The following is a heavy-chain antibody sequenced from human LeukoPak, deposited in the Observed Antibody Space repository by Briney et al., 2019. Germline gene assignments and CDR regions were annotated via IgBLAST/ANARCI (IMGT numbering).Heavy chain of an antibody. CDR1: GYTFTGYY. V-gene: IGHV1-2*02. Sequence: ASVKVSCKASGYTFTGYYMHWVRQAPGQGLEWMGWINPNSGGTNYAQKFQGRVTMTRDTSISTAYMELSRLRSDDTAVYYCAKDREYSYGLDYWGQGTLDTVSS. CDR3: AKDREYSYGLDY. J-gene: IGHJ4*02. D-gene: IGHD5-18*01. CDR2: INPNSGGT.